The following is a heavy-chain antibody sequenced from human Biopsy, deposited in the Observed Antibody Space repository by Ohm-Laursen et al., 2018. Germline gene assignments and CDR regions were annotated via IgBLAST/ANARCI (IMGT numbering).Heavy chain of an antibody. V-gene: IGHV1-69*11. D-gene: IGHD2-2*01. CDR3: AREAIGYQLPCDD. CDR1: TGTFNSYG. Sequence: ASVKVSCKVPTGTFNSYGIIWVRQAPGQGPEWMGRIIPILRTTAYAQTFLGRVTITADSPTSTVDMELTSLTSDDTAVYFCAREAIGYQLPCDDWGQGTLVTVSS. J-gene: IGHJ4*02. CDR2: IIPILRTT.